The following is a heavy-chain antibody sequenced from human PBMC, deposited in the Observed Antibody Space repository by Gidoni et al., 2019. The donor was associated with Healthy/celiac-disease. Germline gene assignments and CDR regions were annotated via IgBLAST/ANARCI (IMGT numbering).Heavy chain of an antibody. CDR3: ANSGAGGIGGFDY. J-gene: IGHJ4*02. CDR1: GFPFSSSA. Sequence: EVQLLESGGGLVQPVGSLRLSCAASGFPFSSSAMSWVRLASGKGLEWVAGISGRGGSTYYADAVKGRFTISRDNYKNTVYLKMNSRRAEDTAVDYGANSGAGGIGGFDYWGQGTMVTVSS. CDR2: ISGRGGST. D-gene: IGHD3-16*01. V-gene: IGHV3-23*01.